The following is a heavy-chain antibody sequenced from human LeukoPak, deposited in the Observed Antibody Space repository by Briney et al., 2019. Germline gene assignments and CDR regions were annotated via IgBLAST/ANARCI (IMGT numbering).Heavy chain of an antibody. J-gene: IGHJ5*02. CDR3: AKAGGPYYYDSSSYIDT. V-gene: IGHV3-30*02. CDR1: GFTFSTYA. CDR2: IRYDGSNK. Sequence: GGSLRLSCAASGFTFSTYAIHWVRQAPGKGLEWVTFIRYDGSNKYADSVKGRLTISRDNSKNTLYLQMNSLRPEDTAVYYCAKAGGPYYYDSSSYIDTWGQGTLVTVSS. D-gene: IGHD3-22*01.